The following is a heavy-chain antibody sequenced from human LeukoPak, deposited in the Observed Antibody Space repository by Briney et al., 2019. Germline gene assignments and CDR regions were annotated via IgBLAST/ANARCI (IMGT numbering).Heavy chain of an antibody. CDR1: GFTVSSYW. Sequence: GGSLRLSCAASGFTVSSYWMSLVRQAAGKGLEWVANMKQDGSEKYYVDSVKGRFTISRDNAKSSLYLQMNSLRAEDTAVYYCARDMSYYDFWSGYYNPGYYFDYWGQGTLVTVSS. J-gene: IGHJ4*02. D-gene: IGHD3-3*01. V-gene: IGHV3-7*01. CDR3: ARDMSYYDFWSGYYNPGYYFDY. CDR2: MKQDGSEK.